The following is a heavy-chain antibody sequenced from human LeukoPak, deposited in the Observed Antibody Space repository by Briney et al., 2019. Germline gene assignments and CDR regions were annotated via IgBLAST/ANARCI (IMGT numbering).Heavy chain of an antibody. D-gene: IGHD3-22*01. J-gene: IGHJ4*02. V-gene: IGHV4-34*01. CDR3: ARGGDYYDSSGYAYFDY. CDR1: GGSFSGYY. Sequence: SETLSLTCAVYGGSFSGYYWSWIRQPPGKGLEWIGEINHSGSTNYNPSLKSRVTISVDTSKNQFSLKLSSVTAADTAVYYCARGGDYYDSSGYAYFDYWGQGTLVTVPS. CDR2: INHSGST.